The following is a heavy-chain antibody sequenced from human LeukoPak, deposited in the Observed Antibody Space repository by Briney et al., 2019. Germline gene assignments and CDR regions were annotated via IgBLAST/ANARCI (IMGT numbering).Heavy chain of an antibody. V-gene: IGHV4-39*01. CDR3: ARARGYFDL. J-gene: IGHJ2*01. CDR1: GGSISSSSYY. CDR2: IYYSGST. D-gene: IGHD3-10*01. Sequence: SETLSLTCTVSGGSISSSSYYWGWIRQPPGKGLEWIGSIYYSGSTYYNPSLKSRVTISVDTSKNQFSLQLNSVTPEDTGVYYCARARGYFDLWGRGTLVTVSS.